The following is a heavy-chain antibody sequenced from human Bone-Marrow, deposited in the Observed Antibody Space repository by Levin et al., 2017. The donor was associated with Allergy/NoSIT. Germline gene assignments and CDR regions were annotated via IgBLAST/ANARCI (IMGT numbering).Heavy chain of an antibody. CDR2: LNPDNGYT. CDR3: AGLHRLGYYDTTAFS. D-gene: IGHD3-22*01. Sequence: VASVKVSCKASGYRFSAYKIHWVRQAPGQGLDWMGWLNPDNGYTYYAPKFRGRVTMTGDTSINTAYMELNRLTLDDTAVYYCAGLHRLGYYDTTAFSWGQGSLVTVSS. J-gene: IGHJ5*02. V-gene: IGHV1-2*02. CDR1: GYRFSAYK.